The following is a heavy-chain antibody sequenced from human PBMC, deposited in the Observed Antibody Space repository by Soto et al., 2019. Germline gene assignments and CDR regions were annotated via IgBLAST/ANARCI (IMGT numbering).Heavy chain of an antibody. CDR1: GFALSDSRMG. D-gene: IGHD3-3*01. CDR2: IFSNDEK. Sequence: ESGPTLVNPTETLTLTCTVSGFALSDSRMGVSWIRQPPGKALEWLAHIFSNDEKSYSTSLKSRLTISKDTSKSQVVLTMTNMDPVDTATYYCARINFWSGYFNFGYYYYGMDVWGQGTTVTVSS. V-gene: IGHV2-26*01. CDR3: ARINFWSGYFNFGYYYYGMDV. J-gene: IGHJ6*02.